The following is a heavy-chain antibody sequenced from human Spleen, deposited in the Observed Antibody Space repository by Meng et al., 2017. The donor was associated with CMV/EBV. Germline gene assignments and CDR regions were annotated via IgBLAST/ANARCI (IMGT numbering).Heavy chain of an antibody. CDR2: IKPSGGDT. V-gene: IGHV1-2*02. CDR3: LTDGA. CDR1: GYTFTGQY. J-gene: IGHJ5*02. D-gene: IGHD2-21*02. Sequence: ASVKVSCKASGYTFTGQYIHWVRQAPGQGLEWMGLIKPSGGDTNYAQNFQGRVTMTRDTSISTAYMELSRLRSDDTDVYYCLTDGALGQGTLVTVSS.